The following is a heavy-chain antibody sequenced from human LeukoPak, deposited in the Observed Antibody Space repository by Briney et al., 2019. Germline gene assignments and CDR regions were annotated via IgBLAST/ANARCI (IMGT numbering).Heavy chain of an antibody. D-gene: IGHD3-3*01. J-gene: IGHJ4*02. CDR2: INPSGGST. CDR3: ARGGNTIFGVVIDAFDY. V-gene: IGHV1-46*01. Sequence: GASVEVSCKASGDTFTSYYMHWVRQAPGQGLEWMGIINPSGGSTSYAQKFQGRVTMTRDTSTSTVYMEMSSLRSEDTAVYYCARGGNTIFGVVIDAFDYWGQGTLVTVSS. CDR1: GDTFTSYY.